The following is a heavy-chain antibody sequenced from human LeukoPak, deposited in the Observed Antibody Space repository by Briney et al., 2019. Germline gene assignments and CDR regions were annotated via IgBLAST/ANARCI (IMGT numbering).Heavy chain of an antibody. Sequence: SETLSLTCTVSGGSISSGSYYWSWIRQPAGKGLEWIGRIYTSGSTYYNPSLKSRVTISVDTSKNQFSLKLSSVTAADTAVYYCAGAVKLSSGYYYVGAPPPASWYFDLWGRGTLVTVSS. D-gene: IGHD3-22*01. CDR2: IYTSGST. V-gene: IGHV4-61*02. CDR1: GGSISSGSYY. CDR3: AGAVKLSSGYYYVGAPPPASWYFDL. J-gene: IGHJ2*01.